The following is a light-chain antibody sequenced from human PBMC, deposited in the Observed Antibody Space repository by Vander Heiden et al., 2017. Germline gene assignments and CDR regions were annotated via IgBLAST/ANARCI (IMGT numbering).Light chain of an antibody. Sequence: DIRLTQSPSFLSASVGDRVTITCRASQDVSRYLAWYQQKPGKAPKLRIYSASTLQSGVPSRFSGSGSGTEFTLTISSLQPEDFATYYCQQSNSFPIYSFGPGSRVDFK. CDR3: QQSNSFPIYS. CDR2: SAS. CDR1: QDVSRY. J-gene: IGKJ3*01. V-gene: IGKV1-9*01.